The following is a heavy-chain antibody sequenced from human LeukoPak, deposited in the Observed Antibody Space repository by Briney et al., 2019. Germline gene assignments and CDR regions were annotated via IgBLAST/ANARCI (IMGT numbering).Heavy chain of an antibody. CDR2: IIPIFGTA. V-gene: IGHV1-69*01. Sequence: SVKVSCKASGGTFSSYAISWVRQAPGQGLEWMGGIIPIFGTANYAQKFQGRVTITADESTSTAYMELSSLRSEDTAVYYCARDLLSGSYPYYFDYWGQGTLVTVSS. CDR3: ARDLLSGSYPYYFDY. D-gene: IGHD1-26*01. J-gene: IGHJ4*02. CDR1: GGTFSSYA.